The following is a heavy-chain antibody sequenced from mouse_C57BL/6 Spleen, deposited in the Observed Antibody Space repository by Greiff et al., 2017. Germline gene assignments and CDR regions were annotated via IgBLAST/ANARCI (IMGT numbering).Heavy chain of an antibody. D-gene: IGHD4-1*01. V-gene: IGHV14-1*01. CDR1: GFNIKDYY. Sequence: EVQLQQSGAELVRPGASVKLSCTASGFNIKDYYMHWVKQRPEQGLEWIGRIDPEDGDTEYAPKFQGKATMTADPSSNTAYLQLSSLTSEDTAVYYCTTELGRGYFDYWGQGTTLTVSS. J-gene: IGHJ2*01. CDR3: TTELGRGYFDY. CDR2: IDPEDGDT.